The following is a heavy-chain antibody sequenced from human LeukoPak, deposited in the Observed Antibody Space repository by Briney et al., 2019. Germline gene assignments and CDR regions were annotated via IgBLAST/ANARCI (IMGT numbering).Heavy chain of an antibody. V-gene: IGHV3-30*03. Sequence: GESLRLSCAASGFTFSSYGMHWVRQAPGKGLEWVAVISYDGSKKYYADSVKGRFTISRDNAKNSMSLQMSSLRAEDTAVYYCARVLGTSGYFYPDFWGQGTLVTVSS. CDR2: ISYDGSKK. J-gene: IGHJ4*02. D-gene: IGHD3-22*01. CDR3: ARVLGTSGYFYPDF. CDR1: GFTFSSYG.